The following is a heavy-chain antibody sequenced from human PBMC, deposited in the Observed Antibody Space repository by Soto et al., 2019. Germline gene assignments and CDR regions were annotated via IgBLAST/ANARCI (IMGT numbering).Heavy chain of an antibody. Sequence: EVQLVESGGGLIQPGGSLRLSCAVAGFTVSSNYMSWIRQAPGKGLEWVSVIYSGGSTYYADSVKGRFTISRDNSKNTLYLQRNSLRAEDTAVYYCAGGIFGVIATFDYWGQGTQVTVSS. CDR2: IYSGGST. D-gene: IGHD3-3*02. CDR3: AGGIFGVIATFDY. V-gene: IGHV3-53*01. J-gene: IGHJ4*02. CDR1: GFTVSSNY.